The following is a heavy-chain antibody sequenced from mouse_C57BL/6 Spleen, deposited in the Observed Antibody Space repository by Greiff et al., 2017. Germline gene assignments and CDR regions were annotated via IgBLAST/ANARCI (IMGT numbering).Heavy chain of an antibody. CDR2: INPSNGGT. CDR3: AGYYLYWYFDV. J-gene: IGHJ1*03. D-gene: IGHD1-1*02. Sequence: VQLQQPGAELVKLGASVKLSCKASGYTFTSYWMPWVKQRPGQGLEWIGNINPSNGGTNYNEKFKSKATLTVDKSSSTAYMQLSSLTSEDSAVYSCAGYYLYWYFDVWGTGTTVTVSS. V-gene: IGHV1-53*01. CDR1: GYTFTSYW.